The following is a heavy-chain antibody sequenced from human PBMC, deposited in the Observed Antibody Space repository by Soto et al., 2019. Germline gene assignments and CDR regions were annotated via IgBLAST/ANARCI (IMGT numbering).Heavy chain of an antibody. V-gene: IGHV4-59*01. CDR3: ARERYGDSSFDY. CDR1: GGSISSYY. CDR2: IYYSGST. J-gene: IGHJ4*02. D-gene: IGHD4-17*01. Sequence: SETLSLTCTVSGGSISSYYWSWIRQPPGKGLEWIGYIYYSGSTNYNPSLKSRVTISVDTSKNQFSLTLSSVIAADTAVYYCARERYGDSSFDYWGQGTLVNVSS.